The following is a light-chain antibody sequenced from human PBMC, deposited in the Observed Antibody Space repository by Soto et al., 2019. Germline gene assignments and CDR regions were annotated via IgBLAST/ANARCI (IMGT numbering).Light chain of an antibody. V-gene: IGLV2-23*01. Sequence: QSALTQPASVSGSPGQSITISCTGTSSDVGGYNLVSWYQQHPGKAPKLMIYEGSKWPSGVSNRFSGSRSGNTASLTISGLQAEDEADYYCCSYAGSSTWVFGGGTKVTVL. J-gene: IGLJ3*02. CDR1: SSDVGGYNL. CDR3: CSYAGSSTWV. CDR2: EGS.